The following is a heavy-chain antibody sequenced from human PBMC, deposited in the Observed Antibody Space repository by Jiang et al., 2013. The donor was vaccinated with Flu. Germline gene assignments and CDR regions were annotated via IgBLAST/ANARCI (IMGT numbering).Heavy chain of an antibody. J-gene: IGHJ6*04. CDR2: IDPSDSYT. D-gene: IGHD1-7*01. V-gene: IGHV5-10-1*01. CDR1: GYSFSSYW. CDR3: AGHRTGTTVGNYYGLDV. Sequence: GAEVKKPGESLRISCKGSGYSFSSYWISWVRQMPGKGLEWMGRIDPSDSYTYYSPSFQGHVTISTDKSSSTAYLQWRSLKASDTAIYYCAGHRTGTTVGNYYGLDVWGTGTTVTVFS.